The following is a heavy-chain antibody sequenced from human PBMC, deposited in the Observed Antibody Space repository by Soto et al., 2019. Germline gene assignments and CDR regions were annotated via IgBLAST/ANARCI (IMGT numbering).Heavy chain of an antibody. V-gene: IGHV4-59*08. CDR3: ARQRYNWNYDGYGGFDP. Sequence: QVQLQESGPGLVKPSETLSLTCTVSGGSISSYYWSWIRLPPGKGLEWIGYIYYSGSTNYNPSLTSPDTISVDTSKNHSARKLSSVTAADSAMYYCARQRYNWNYDGYGGFDPWGQGTLVTVSS. CDR2: IYYSGST. CDR1: GGSISSYY. J-gene: IGHJ5*02. D-gene: IGHD1-7*01.